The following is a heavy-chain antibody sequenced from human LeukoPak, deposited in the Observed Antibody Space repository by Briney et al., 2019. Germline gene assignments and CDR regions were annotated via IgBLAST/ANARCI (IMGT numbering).Heavy chain of an antibody. D-gene: IGHD3-10*01. Sequence: KPGGSLRLSCAASGFTFSSCSMNWVRQAPGKGLEWVSSISSSSSYIYYADSVKGRFTISRDNAKSSLYLQMNSLRAEDTAVYYCATYGSGYYFDYWGQGTLVTVSS. V-gene: IGHV3-21*01. CDR3: ATYGSGYYFDY. CDR1: GFTFSSCS. J-gene: IGHJ4*02. CDR2: ISSSSSYI.